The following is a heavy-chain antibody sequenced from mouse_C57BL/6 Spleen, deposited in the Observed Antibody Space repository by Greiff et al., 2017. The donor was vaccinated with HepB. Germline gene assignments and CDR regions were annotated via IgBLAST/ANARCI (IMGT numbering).Heavy chain of an antibody. CDR1: GYTFTSYW. CDR3: ARWGDYFFDY. Sequence: QVQLQQPGAELVKPGASVKLSCKASGYTFTSYWMHWVKQRPGRGLEWIGRIDPNSGGTKYNEKFKSKATLTVDKPSSTAYTQLSSLTSEDSAVYYCARWGDYFFDYWGQGTTLTVSS. CDR2: IDPNSGGT. J-gene: IGHJ2*01. V-gene: IGHV1-72*01.